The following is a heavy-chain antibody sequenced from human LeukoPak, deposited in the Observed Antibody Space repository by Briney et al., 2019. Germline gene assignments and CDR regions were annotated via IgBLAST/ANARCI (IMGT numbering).Heavy chain of an antibody. D-gene: IGHD3-10*01. CDR1: GGSISSYY. CDR3: ARSYGSGSYTYYYYGMDV. V-gene: IGHV4-59*06. Sequence: SETLSLTCTVSGGSISSYYWSWIRQPAGKGLEWIGYIYYSGSTYYNPSLKSRVTISVDTSKNQFSLKLSSVTAADTAVYYCARSYGSGSYTYYYYGMDVWGQGTTVTVSS. CDR2: IYYSGST. J-gene: IGHJ6*02.